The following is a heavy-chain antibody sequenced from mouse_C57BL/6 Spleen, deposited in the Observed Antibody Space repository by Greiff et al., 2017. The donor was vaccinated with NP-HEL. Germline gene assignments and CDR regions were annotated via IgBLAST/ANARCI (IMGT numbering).Heavy chain of an antibody. D-gene: IGHD4-1*01. J-gene: IGHJ2*01. CDR1: GYTFTSYW. Sequence: QVHVKQPGAELVRPGSSVKLSCKASGYTFTSYWMHWVKQRPIQGLEWIGNIDPSDSETHYNQKFKDKATLTVDKSSSTAYMQLSSLTSEDSAVYYCAREGNWYFDYWGQGTTLTVSS. CDR2: IDPSDSET. V-gene: IGHV1-52*01. CDR3: AREGNWYFDY.